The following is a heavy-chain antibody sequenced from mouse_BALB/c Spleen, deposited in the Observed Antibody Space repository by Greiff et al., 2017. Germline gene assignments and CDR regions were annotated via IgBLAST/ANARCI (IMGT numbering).Heavy chain of an antibody. D-gene: IGHD3-1*01. Sequence: EVMLVESGGGLVKPGGSLKLSCAASGFTFSSYTMSWVRQTPEKRLEWVATISSGGSYTYYPDSVKGRFTISRDNAKNTLYLQMSSLKSEDTAMYYCTRDSGYWGQGTTLSLL. CDR2: ISSGGSYT. CDR1: GFTFSSYT. CDR3: TRDSGY. J-gene: IGHJ2*01. V-gene: IGHV5-6-4*01.